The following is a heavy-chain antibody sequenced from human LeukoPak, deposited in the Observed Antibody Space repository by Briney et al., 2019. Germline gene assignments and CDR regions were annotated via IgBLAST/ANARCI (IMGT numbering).Heavy chain of an antibody. CDR2: IAVYNGNT. V-gene: IGHV1-18*01. J-gene: IGHJ4*02. CDR1: GYTFTNYG. D-gene: IGHD6-19*01. CDR3: VKDSGWDDY. Sequence: ASVRVSCKASGYTFTNYGITWVRQAPGQGLEWMGWIAVYNGNTNYAQKLQGRVTMTTDASTSTAYMELRSLRSDDTAMYFCVKDSGWDDYWGQGTLVTVSS.